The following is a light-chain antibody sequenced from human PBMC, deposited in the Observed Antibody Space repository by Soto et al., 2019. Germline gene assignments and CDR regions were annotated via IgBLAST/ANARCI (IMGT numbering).Light chain of an antibody. Sequence: QSVLTQPPSVPAAPGQKVTISCSGSTSNIGNNYVSWYQQLPGTAPKLLIHENNKRPSGIPDRFSGSKSGTSATLGITGLQAGDEADYYCGTSDGSLSGGSFAGGTKVTVL. CDR3: GTSDGSLSGGS. CDR2: ENN. J-gene: IGLJ2*01. V-gene: IGLV1-51*02. CDR1: TSNIGNNY.